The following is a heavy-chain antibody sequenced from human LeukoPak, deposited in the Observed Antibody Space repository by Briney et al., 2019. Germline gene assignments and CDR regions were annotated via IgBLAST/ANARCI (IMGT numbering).Heavy chain of an antibody. J-gene: IGHJ4*02. CDR2: ISPNSGGT. CDR1: GYTFTGYY. V-gene: IGHV1-2*02. Sequence: GASVKVSCKASGYTFTGYYMHWVRQAPGQGLEWMGWISPNSGGTNYAQKFQGRVTMTRDTSISTAYMELSRLRSDDTAVYYCARSYYDFWSGYYTDEYYFDYWGQGTLVTVSS. D-gene: IGHD3-3*01. CDR3: ARSYYDFWSGYYTDEYYFDY.